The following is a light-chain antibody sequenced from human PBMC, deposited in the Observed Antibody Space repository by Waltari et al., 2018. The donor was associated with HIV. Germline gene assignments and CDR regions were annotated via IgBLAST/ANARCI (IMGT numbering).Light chain of an antibody. V-gene: IGLV2-14*03. CDR3: ASYTVNSTGV. J-gene: IGLJ1*01. CDR1: ATHIGRYNY. Sequence: QSALSQPASVSASPGQLVAISCSGSATHIGRYNYVSCYQQNPDRAPSLILFDVNDRPSGMSDRFSGSKSGTTASRTISTVRTDDEADYYCASYTVNSTGVFGTGTKLSVL. CDR2: DVN.